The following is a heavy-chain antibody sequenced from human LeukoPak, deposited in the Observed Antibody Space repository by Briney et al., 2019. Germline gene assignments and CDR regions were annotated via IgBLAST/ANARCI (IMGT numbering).Heavy chain of an antibody. CDR2: IWYDGSNK. J-gene: IGHJ6*02. V-gene: IGHV3-33*01. CDR3: ARAHEYSYGSAPYYYYGMDV. CDR1: GFTFSSYG. Sequence: GGSLRLSWAASGFTFSSYGIHWVRQAPGKGLEWVAVIWYDGSNKYYADSVKGRFTISRDNSKNTLYLQMNSLRAEDTAVYYCARAHEYSYGSAPYYYYGMDVWGQGTTVTVSS. D-gene: IGHD5-18*01.